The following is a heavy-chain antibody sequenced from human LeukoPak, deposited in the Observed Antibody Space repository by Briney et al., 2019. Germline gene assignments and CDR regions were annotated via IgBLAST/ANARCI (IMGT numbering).Heavy chain of an antibody. CDR3: AKGSSYSYGKFEY. V-gene: IGHV3-53*01. J-gene: IGHJ4*02. D-gene: IGHD5-18*01. Sequence: GGSLRLSCAASGFTVSSAYMTWVRQASGKGLEWVSVIYIGGSTYYADSVKGRFTISRDNSRNTLYLQMNSLRTEDTAVYYCAKGSSYSYGKFEYWGLGTLVTVSP. CDR1: GFTVSSAY. CDR2: IYIGGST.